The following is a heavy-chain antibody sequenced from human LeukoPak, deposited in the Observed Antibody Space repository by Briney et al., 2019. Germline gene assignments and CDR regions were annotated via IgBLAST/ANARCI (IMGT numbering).Heavy chain of an antibody. CDR3: VRDFVYTTA. CDR2: IRKDDGSAK. CDR1: GFTFTGYW. V-gene: IGHV3-7*03. Sequence: PGGSLELSFAASGFTFTGYWMSWIRQAPGKGPGWVAIIRKDDGSAKYYADSVKGRFTISRDNAKTLLYLQMDSLRVEDTAVYYCVRDFVYTTAWGQGTQVTVSS. D-gene: IGHD2-21*02. J-gene: IGHJ4*02.